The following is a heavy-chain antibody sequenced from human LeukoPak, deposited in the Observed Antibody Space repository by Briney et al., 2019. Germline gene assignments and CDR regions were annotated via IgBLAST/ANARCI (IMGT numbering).Heavy chain of an antibody. D-gene: IGHD2-15*01. Sequence: ASVKVSCKASGGTFSSYAISWVRQAPGQGLEWMGGIIPIFGTANYAQKFQGRVTITADESTSTAYMELSSLRSEDTAVYYCARGQGLLQRYYFDYWGQGTLVTVSS. CDR1: GGTFSSYA. CDR3: ARGQGLLQRYYFDY. V-gene: IGHV1-69*13. J-gene: IGHJ4*02. CDR2: IIPIFGTA.